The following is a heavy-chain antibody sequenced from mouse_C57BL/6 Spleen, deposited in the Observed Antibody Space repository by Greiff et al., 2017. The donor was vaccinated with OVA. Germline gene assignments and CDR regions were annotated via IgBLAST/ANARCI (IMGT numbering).Heavy chain of an antibody. J-gene: IGHJ4*01. D-gene: IGHD1-1*01. Sequence: VQLQESGAELMKPGASVKLSCKATGYTFTGYWIEWVKQRPGHGLEWIGEILPGSGSTNYNEKFKGKATFTADTSSNTAYMQLSSLTTEDSAIYYCARWDHYYGSSYYAMDYWGQGTSVTVSS. CDR2: ILPGSGST. V-gene: IGHV1-9*01. CDR3: ARWDHYYGSSYYAMDY. CDR1: GYTFTGYW.